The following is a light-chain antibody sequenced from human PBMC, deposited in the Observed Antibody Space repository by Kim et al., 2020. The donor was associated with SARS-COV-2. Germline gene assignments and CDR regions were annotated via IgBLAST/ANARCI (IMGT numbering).Light chain of an antibody. CDR1: SSNIGNNY. Sequence: GQRVTISCSGGSSNIGNNYFSWYQHLPGTAPRLLIYDNKKRPSGIPDRFSGSKSGTSATLYITGLQTVDEAVYYCGTWDTSLSAGVFGGGTQLTVL. V-gene: IGLV1-51*01. CDR2: DNK. CDR3: GTWDTSLSAGV. J-gene: IGLJ3*02.